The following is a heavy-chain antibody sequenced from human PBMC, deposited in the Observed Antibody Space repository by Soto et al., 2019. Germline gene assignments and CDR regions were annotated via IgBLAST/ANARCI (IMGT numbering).Heavy chain of an antibody. Sequence: GEALKISYNASGYTITTYWIGWVLQMPGKGLEWMGIFYPSNSETRISPSFQGQVTLSADKSIFTAYLQWSSLKASDTAIYYCARQAYHYDTYSFGYWCQGTLVTVSS. V-gene: IGHV5-51*01. CDR3: ARQAYHYDTYSFGY. CDR2: FYPSNSET. J-gene: IGHJ4*02. CDR1: GYTITTYW. D-gene: IGHD3-22*01.